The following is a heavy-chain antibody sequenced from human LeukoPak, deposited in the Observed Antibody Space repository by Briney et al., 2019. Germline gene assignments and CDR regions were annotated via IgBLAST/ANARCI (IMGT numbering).Heavy chain of an antibody. Sequence: SETLSLTCTVSGGSISSYYWSWIRQPPGKGPEWIGYIYYSGSTNYNPSLKSRVTISVDTSKNQFSLKLTSVTAADTAVYYCARRLVRGVSTYYFDYWGQGTLVTVSS. CDR3: ARRLVRGVSTYYFDY. CDR2: IYYSGST. V-gene: IGHV4-59*08. J-gene: IGHJ4*02. D-gene: IGHD3-10*01. CDR1: GGSISSYY.